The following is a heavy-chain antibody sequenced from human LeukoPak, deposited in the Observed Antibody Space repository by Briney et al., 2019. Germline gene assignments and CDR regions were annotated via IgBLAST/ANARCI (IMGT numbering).Heavy chain of an antibody. Sequence: SVKVSCKASGGTFSGYAISWVRQAPGQGLEWMGGIIPIFGTANYAQKFQGRVTITADESTSTAYMELSSLRSEDTAVYYCARGNVLTGYHKYFQHWGQGTLVTVSS. V-gene: IGHV1-69*01. D-gene: IGHD3-9*01. CDR1: GGTFSGYA. CDR2: IIPIFGTA. J-gene: IGHJ1*01. CDR3: ARGNVLTGYHKYFQH.